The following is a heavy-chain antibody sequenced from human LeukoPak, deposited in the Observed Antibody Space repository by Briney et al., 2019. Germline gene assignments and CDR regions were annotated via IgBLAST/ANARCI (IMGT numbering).Heavy chain of an antibody. J-gene: IGHJ4*02. CDR1: GGSISSSNW. D-gene: IGHD5-18*01. CDR2: IYHSGST. V-gene: IGHV4-4*02. CDR3: ARVEDTAMDYFDY. Sequence: SGTLSLTCAVSGGSISSSNWWSWVRQPPGKGLEWIGEIYHSGSTNYNPSLKSRVTISVNKSKNQFSLKLSSMTAADTAVYYCARVEDTAMDYFDYWGQGTLVTVSS.